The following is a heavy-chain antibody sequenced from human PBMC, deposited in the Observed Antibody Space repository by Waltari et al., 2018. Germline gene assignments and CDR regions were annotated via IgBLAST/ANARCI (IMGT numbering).Heavy chain of an antibody. CDR3: ARIYCSSTSCPIDY. D-gene: IGHD2-2*01. CDR1: GGSISSSSYY. CDR2: IYYSGST. V-gene: IGHV4-39*07. J-gene: IGHJ4*02. Sequence: QLQLQESGPGLVKPSETLSLTCTVSGGSISSSSYYWGWIRQPPGKGLEWIGSIYYSGSTYYNPSLKSRVTISVDTSKNQFSLKLSSVTAADTAVYYCARIYCSSTSCPIDYWGQGTLVTVSS.